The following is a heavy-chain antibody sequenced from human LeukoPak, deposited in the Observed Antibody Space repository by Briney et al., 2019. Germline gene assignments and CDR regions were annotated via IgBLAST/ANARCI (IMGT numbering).Heavy chain of an antibody. V-gene: IGHV4-39*01. D-gene: IGHD1-1*01. CDR3: ARGRRYRRLRDWFDP. CDR2: ISYIGTT. J-gene: IGHJ5*02. CDR1: SGSISSSSYY. Sequence: ASETLSLTCTVSSGSISSSSYYWGWIRQPPGKGLEWIGSISYIGTTYYNPSLKSRVTISVDTSKNQFSLKLSSVTAADTAVYYCARGRRYRRLRDWFDPWGQGTLVTVSS.